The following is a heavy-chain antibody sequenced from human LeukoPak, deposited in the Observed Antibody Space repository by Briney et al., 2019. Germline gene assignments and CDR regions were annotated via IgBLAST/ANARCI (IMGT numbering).Heavy chain of an antibody. CDR3: ASMAYCSRTTCPADY. Sequence: SETLSLTCTVSGGSIRSHYWNWIRQPPGKGLEWIGYIYYSGSTNYNPSLKSRVTISVDTSKNQFSLKLSSVTAADTAVYYCASMAYCSRTTCPADYWGQGTLVTVSS. V-gene: IGHV4-59*11. CDR2: IYYSGST. D-gene: IGHD2-2*01. CDR1: GGSIRSHY. J-gene: IGHJ4*02.